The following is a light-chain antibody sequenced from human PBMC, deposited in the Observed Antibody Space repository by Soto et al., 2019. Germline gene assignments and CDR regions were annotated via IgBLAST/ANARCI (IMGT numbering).Light chain of an antibody. J-gene: IGKJ3*01. V-gene: IGKV1-39*01. Sequence: MTQSPSTLSASVGDAVSLTCRASRSISNYLNWYQQKPGRAPKLLISGASSLQRGVPSRFSGSGSGTTFTLTITSLQPDDFAIYFCQQSYTAPYTFGPGTKVDIK. CDR3: QQSYTAPYT. CDR1: RSISNY. CDR2: GAS.